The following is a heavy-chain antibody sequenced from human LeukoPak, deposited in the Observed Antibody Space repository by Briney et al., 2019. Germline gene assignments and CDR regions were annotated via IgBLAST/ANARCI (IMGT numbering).Heavy chain of an antibody. J-gene: IGHJ6*03. V-gene: IGHV3-21*04. D-gene: IGHD3-22*01. Sequence: GGSLRLSCAASGFTFSSYSMNWVRQTPGKGLEWVSSISSSSSYIYYADSVKGRFTISRDNAKNSLYLQMNSLRAEDTAVYYCASGIKRTYYYDSSGYYPHRYYYYMDVWGKGTTVTVSS. CDR2: ISSSSSYI. CDR3: ASGIKRTYYYDSSGYYPHRYYYYMDV. CDR1: GFTFSSYS.